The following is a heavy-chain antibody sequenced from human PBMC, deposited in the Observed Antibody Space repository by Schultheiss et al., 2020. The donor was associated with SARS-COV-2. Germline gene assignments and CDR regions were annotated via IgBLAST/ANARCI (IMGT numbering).Heavy chain of an antibody. CDR1: GGTFSSYG. Sequence: ASVKVSCKASGGTFSSYGISWVRQAPGQGLEWMGWISAYNGNTNYAQKLQGRVTMTTDTSTSTAYMELRSLRSDDTAVYYCARIDTAMGLAYYYGMDVWGQGTTVTVSS. J-gene: IGHJ6*02. V-gene: IGHV1-18*01. CDR3: ARIDTAMGLAYYYGMDV. D-gene: IGHD5-18*01. CDR2: ISAYNGNT.